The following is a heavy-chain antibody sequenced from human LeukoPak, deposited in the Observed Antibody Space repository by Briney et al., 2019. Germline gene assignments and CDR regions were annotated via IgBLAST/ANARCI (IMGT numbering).Heavy chain of an antibody. CDR1: GGTLSSYA. V-gene: IGHV1-69*13. J-gene: IGHJ4*02. D-gene: IGHD5-24*01. CDR3: ALEVSSGFKD. CDR2: IIPIFGTA. Sequence: SVKVSCKAPGGTLSSYAISWVRQAPGQGLEWMGGIIPIFGTANYAQKFQGRVTITADESTSTAYMELSSLRSEDTAVYYCALEVSSGFKDWGQGTLVTVSS.